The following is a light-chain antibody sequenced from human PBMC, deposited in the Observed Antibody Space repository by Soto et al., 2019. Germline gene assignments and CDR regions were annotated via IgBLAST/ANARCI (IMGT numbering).Light chain of an antibody. CDR2: GAS. CDR3: QQFGSSPPKYT. J-gene: IGKJ2*01. CDR1: QSVATNY. Sequence: PGERATLSCRASQSVATNYLAWYQQKPGQAPRLLIYGASSRATGIPDRFSGSGFATDFTLTISRLEPEDFAVYYCQQFGSSPPKYTFGQGTKLEIK. V-gene: IGKV3-20*01.